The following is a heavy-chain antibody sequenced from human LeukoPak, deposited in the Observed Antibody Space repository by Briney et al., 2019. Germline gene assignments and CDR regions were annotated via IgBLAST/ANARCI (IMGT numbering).Heavy chain of an antibody. D-gene: IGHD1-26*01. V-gene: IGHV5-51*01. Sequence: GESLKISCQGSGYSFTSYWIGWVRQVPGKGLEWMGIIYPGDSDTRYSPSFQGQVTFSGDKSITTAYLQWSSLKAPDAAMYYCARQGAGSYLFYWGQGTLVTVSS. CDR1: GYSFTSYW. CDR2: IYPGDSDT. CDR3: ARQGAGSYLFY. J-gene: IGHJ4*02.